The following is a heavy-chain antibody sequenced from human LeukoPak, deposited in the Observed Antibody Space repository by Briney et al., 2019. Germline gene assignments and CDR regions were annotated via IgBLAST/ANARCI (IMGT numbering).Heavy chain of an antibody. CDR3: ARTRLHHNYGSGTNFDY. CDR1: GDSVSSNSAA. CDR2: TYYRSKWYN. Sequence: SQALSLTCAISGDSVSSNSAAWNWIRQSPSRGLEWLGRTYYRSKWYNDYAVSVKSRITINPDTSKNQFSLQLNSVTPEDTAIYYCARTRLHHNYGSGTNFDYWGQGTLVSVSS. V-gene: IGHV6-1*01. D-gene: IGHD3-10*01. J-gene: IGHJ4*02.